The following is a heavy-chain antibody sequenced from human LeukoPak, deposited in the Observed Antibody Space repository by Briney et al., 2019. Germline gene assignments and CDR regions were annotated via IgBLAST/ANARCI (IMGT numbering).Heavy chain of an antibody. CDR1: GFTFSSYA. V-gene: IGHV3-23*01. Sequence: GGSLRLSCAASGFTFSSYAMSSVRQAPGKGLEWVSGISGSGGSTYYADSVKGRFTISRDNSKNTLYLQMNSLRAEDTAVYYCAKDGTPYDFWSGYYRYWGQGTLVTVSS. D-gene: IGHD3-3*01. CDR3: AKDGTPYDFWSGYYRY. CDR2: ISGSGGST. J-gene: IGHJ4*02.